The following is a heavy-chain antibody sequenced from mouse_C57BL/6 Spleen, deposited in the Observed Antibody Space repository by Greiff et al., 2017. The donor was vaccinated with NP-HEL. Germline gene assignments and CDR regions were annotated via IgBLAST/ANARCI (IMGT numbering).Heavy chain of an antibody. CDR3: TRRHYGSSYWFAY. CDR1: GFTFSDYG. Sequence: EVHLVESGGGLVKPGGSLKLSCAASGFTFSDYGMHWVRQAPEKGLEWVAYISSGSSTIYYAETVKGRFTISRDNAKNNLFLQMTSLRSEDTAMYYCTRRHYGSSYWFAYWRQGTLVTVSA. J-gene: IGHJ3*01. V-gene: IGHV5-17*01. D-gene: IGHD1-1*01. CDR2: ISSGSSTI.